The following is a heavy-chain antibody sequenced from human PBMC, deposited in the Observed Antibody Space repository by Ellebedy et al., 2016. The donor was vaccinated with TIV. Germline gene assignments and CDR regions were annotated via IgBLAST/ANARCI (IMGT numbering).Heavy chain of an antibody. CDR1: GFTFDDYG. CDR3: ARESYSSGRAGTFDY. D-gene: IGHD6-19*01. J-gene: IGHJ4*02. V-gene: IGHV3-20*04. CDR2: INWNGGST. Sequence: GESLKISCAASGFTFDDYGMSWVRQAPGKGLEWVSGINWNGGSTGYADSVKGRFTISRDNAKNSLYLQMDSLRPEDTGLYFCARESYSSGRAGTFDYWGQGALVTVSS.